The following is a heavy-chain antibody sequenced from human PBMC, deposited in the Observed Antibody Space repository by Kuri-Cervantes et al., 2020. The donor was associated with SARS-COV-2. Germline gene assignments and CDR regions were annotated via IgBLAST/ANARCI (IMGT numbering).Heavy chain of an antibody. CDR1: GFTFSDYY. V-gene: IGHV3-11*06. J-gene: IGHJ6*02. CDR2: ISSSSSYT. Sequence: GGSLRLSCAASGFTFSDYYMSWIRQAPGKGLEWVSYISSSSSYTNYADSVKGRFTISRDNAKNPLYLQMTSLRDEDTAVYYYARGYCSSTSCPPYYDYCMDVWGQGTMVTVSS. D-gene: IGHD2-2*01. CDR3: ARGYCSSTSCPPYYDYCMDV.